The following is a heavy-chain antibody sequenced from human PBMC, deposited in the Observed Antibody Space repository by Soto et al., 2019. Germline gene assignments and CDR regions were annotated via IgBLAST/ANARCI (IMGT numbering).Heavy chain of an antibody. V-gene: IGHV4-39*01. CDR2: IYYSGST. D-gene: IGHD6-19*01. Sequence: QLQLQESGPGLVKPSETLSLTCTVSGGSISSSSYYWGWIRQPPGKGLEWIGSIYYSGSTYYNPSLKSRVTISVDTSKNQFSLKLSSVTAADTAVYYCATEGYSSGWYVVDYWGQGTLVTVSS. J-gene: IGHJ4*02. CDR3: ATEGYSSGWYVVDY. CDR1: GGSISSSSYY.